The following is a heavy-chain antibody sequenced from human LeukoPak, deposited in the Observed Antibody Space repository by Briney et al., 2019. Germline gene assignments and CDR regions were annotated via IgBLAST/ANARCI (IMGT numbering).Heavy chain of an antibody. D-gene: IGHD5-18*01. CDR2: IYHSGST. CDR3: ARSRSGYSYDHAAFDI. CDR1: GGSIKSNNW. V-gene: IGHV4-4*02. Sequence: KTSGTLSLTCAVSGGSIKSNNWRSWVRQPPGKGLEWIGEIYHSGSTNYNPSLESRVTVSVDKSKNQFSLDLSSVTAADTAVYYCARSRSGYSYDHAAFDIWGQGTMVTVSS. J-gene: IGHJ3*02.